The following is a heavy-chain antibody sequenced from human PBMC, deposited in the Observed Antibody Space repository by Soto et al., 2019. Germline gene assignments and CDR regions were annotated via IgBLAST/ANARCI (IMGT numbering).Heavy chain of an antibody. V-gene: IGHV1-69*13. CDR2: IIPIFGTA. D-gene: IGHD1-7*01. CDR3: ARGRPYNWNYVRIHYYYYGMDV. Sequence: SVKVSCKASGGTFSSYAISWVRQAPGQGLEWMGGIIPIFGTANYAQKFQGRVTITADESTSTAYIELSSLRSEDTAVYYCARGRPYNWNYVRIHYYYYGMDVWGQGTTVTVSS. J-gene: IGHJ6*02. CDR1: GGTFSSYA.